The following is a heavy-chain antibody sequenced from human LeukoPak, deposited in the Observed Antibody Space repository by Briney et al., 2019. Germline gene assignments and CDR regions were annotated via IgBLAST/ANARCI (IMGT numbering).Heavy chain of an antibody. CDR1: GGSFSGYY. CDR3: ARGIHYYGSGSYPYDFDY. V-gene: IGHV4-34*01. CDR2: INHSGST. Sequence: PSETLSLTCAVYGGSFSGYYWSWIRQPPGKGLEWIGEINHSGSTNYNPSLKSRVTISVDMSKNQFSLKLSSVTAADTAVYYCARGIHYYGSGSYPYDFDYWGQGTLVTVSS. J-gene: IGHJ4*02. D-gene: IGHD3-10*01.